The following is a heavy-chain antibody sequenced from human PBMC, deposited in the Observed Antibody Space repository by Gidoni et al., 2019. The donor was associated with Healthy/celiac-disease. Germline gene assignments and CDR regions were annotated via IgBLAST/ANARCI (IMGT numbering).Heavy chain of an antibody. V-gene: IGHV3-15*01. CDR3: TTEIAA. CDR2: IKSTTDGGTT. CDR1: GFTSSNGW. D-gene: IGHD2-21*01. J-gene: IGHJ5*02. Sequence: EVQLVASGGGLVKPGWSLRLSCAASGFTSSNGWMSWVRQAPGKGLEWVGRIKSTTDGGTTDYAAPVKGRFTISRDDSKNTLYLQMNSLKTEDTAVYYCTTEIAAWGQGTLVTVSS.